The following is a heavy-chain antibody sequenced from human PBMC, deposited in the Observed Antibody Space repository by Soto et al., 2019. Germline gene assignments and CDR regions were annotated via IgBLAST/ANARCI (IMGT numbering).Heavy chain of an antibody. Sequence: SETLSLTCTVSGGSISSSSYYWGWIRQPPGKGLEWIGSIYYSGSTYYNPSLKSRVTISVDTSKNQFSLKLSSVTAADTAVYYCARQWSVEMATLPFDPWGQGTLVTVSS. D-gene: IGHD3-3*01. CDR2: IYYSGST. V-gene: IGHV4-39*01. CDR3: ARQWSVEMATLPFDP. J-gene: IGHJ5*02. CDR1: GGSISSSSYY.